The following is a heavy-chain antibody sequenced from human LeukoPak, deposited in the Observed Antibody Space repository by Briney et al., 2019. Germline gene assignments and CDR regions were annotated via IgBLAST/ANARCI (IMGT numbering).Heavy chain of an antibody. Sequence: GGSLRLSCAAFGITLSSYGMSWVRQARGRGLQWVSSISGSGGSTYHADSVKGRFTISRDNSKNTLYLQMDSLRAEDTAVYYCAKDRGSYRAFDYWGQGTLVTVSS. CDR3: AKDRGSYRAFDY. D-gene: IGHD1-26*01. V-gene: IGHV3-23*01. CDR2: ISGSGGST. J-gene: IGHJ4*02. CDR1: GITLSSYG.